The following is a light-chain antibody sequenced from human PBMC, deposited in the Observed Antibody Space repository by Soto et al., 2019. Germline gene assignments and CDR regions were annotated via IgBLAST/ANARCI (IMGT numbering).Light chain of an antibody. Sequence: AIPMTQSPSSLSASVGDRVTITCRTSQDIRNDVSWYQQKPGRAPKLLISGASSLQSGVPSRFSGSGSATDFTLTISSLLPEDFATYYCLQDYNYPRTFGQGTKVEIK. CDR1: QDIRND. J-gene: IGKJ1*01. V-gene: IGKV1-6*01. CDR2: GAS. CDR3: LQDYNYPRT.